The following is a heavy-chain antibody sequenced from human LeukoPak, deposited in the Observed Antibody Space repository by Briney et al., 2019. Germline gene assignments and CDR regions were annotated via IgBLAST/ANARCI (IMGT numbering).Heavy chain of an antibody. D-gene: IGHD5-24*01. CDR3: ARDLVEMATTP. Sequence: GRSLRLSCAASGFTFDDYAMHWVRQAPGKGLEWVSGISWNSGSIGYADSVKGRFTISRDNAKNSLYLQMNSLRAEDTAVYYCARDLVEMATTPWGQGTLVTVSS. V-gene: IGHV3-9*01. CDR1: GFTFDDYA. J-gene: IGHJ5*02. CDR2: ISWNSGSI.